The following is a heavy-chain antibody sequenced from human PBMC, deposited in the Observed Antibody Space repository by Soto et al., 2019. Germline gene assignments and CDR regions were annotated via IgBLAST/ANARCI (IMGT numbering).Heavy chain of an antibody. J-gene: IGHJ3*02. CDR3: ARAYCSGGSCYGDAFDI. V-gene: IGHV4-34*01. D-gene: IGHD2-15*01. CDR2: INHSGST. Sequence: PSETLSLTCTVSGLSVTSDSYWSWIRQPPGKGLEWIGEINHSGSTNYNPSLKSRVTISVDTSKNQFSLKLSSVTAADTAVYYCARAYCSGGSCYGDAFDIWGQGTMVTVSS. CDR1: GLSVTSDSY.